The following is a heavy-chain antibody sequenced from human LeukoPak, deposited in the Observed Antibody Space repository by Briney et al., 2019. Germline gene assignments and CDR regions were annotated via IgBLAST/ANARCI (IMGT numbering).Heavy chain of an antibody. J-gene: IGHJ4*02. D-gene: IGHD2-15*01. Sequence: WFRQSPDKGLLLIGEISHSGSANYDPSLQSRVTISVDTSKNQFSLRLTSVTAADTAVYYCARVTGDCSGGSCYPVYWGQGTLVTVSS. CDR2: ISHSGSA. V-gene: IGHV4-34*01. CDR3: ARVTGDCSGGSCYPVY.